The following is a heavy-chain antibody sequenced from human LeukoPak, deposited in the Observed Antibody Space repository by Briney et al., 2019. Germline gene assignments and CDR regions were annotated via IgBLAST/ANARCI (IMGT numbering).Heavy chain of an antibody. CDR1: GFTFSNAW. CDR3: TRERELLVYFQH. J-gene: IGHJ1*01. Sequence: PGGSLRLSCAASGFTFSNAWMSWVRQAPGKGLEWVGRIKSKTDGGTTDYAAPVKGRFTISRDDSKNTLYLQMNSLKTEDTAVYYCTRERELLVYFQHWGQGTLVTVSS. CDR2: IKSKTDGGTT. V-gene: IGHV3-15*01. D-gene: IGHD1-26*01.